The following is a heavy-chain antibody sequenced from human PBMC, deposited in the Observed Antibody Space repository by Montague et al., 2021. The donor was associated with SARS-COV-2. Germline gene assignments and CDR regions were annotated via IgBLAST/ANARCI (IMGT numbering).Heavy chain of an antibody. CDR1: GGSVSSGRYY. CDR2: IYYSGST. Sequence: SETLSLTCIVSGGSVSSGRYYWSWIRQPPGKGLEWIGYIYYSGSTNYNPSLKSRVTISVDTSQNQFSLKLSSVTDADTSVYYCARDPRRFTSFGVVTRYGIDVWGQGTMVTVSS. V-gene: IGHV4-61*01. J-gene: IGHJ6*02. D-gene: IGHD3-3*01. CDR3: ARDPRRFTSFGVVTRYGIDV.